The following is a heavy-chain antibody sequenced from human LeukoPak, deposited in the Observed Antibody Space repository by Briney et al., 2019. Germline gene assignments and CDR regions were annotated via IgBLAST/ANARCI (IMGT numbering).Heavy chain of an antibody. CDR3: ASSSGWCLSAFDI. CDR1: GGTFSSSA. CDR2: IIPIFGTA. D-gene: IGHD6-19*01. Sequence: ASVKVSCKASGGTFSSSAITWVRQAPGQGLEWMGGIIPIFGTANYAQKVQGRVTITTDESTSTAYMELSSLRSEDTAVYYCASSSGWCLSAFDIWGQGTMVTVSS. J-gene: IGHJ3*02. V-gene: IGHV1-69*05.